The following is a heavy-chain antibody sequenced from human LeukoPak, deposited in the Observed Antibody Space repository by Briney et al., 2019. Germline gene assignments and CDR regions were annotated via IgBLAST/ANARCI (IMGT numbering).Heavy chain of an antibody. V-gene: IGHV4-61*02. J-gene: IGHJ4*02. CDR3: AREYSGSYSVDY. Sequence: SQTLSLTCTVSGGSISSGSYYWSWIRQPAGKGLEWIGRIYTSGSTNYNPSLKSRVTISVDTSKNQFSLKLSSVTAADTAVYYCAREYSGSYSVDYWGQGTLVTVSS. CDR1: GGSISSGSYY. CDR2: IYTSGST. D-gene: IGHD1-26*01.